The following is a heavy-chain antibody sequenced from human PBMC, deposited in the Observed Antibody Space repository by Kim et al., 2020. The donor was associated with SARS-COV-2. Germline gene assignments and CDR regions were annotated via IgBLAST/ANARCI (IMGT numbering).Heavy chain of an antibody. CDR2: SGGST. V-gene: IGHV3-23*01. CDR3: SVRLDY. Sequence: SGGSTYYGDSVKGRFTISRDNSKHTLDLQRNSLRAEDTAVYYCSVRLDYGGQGTLVTVSS. J-gene: IGHJ4*02.